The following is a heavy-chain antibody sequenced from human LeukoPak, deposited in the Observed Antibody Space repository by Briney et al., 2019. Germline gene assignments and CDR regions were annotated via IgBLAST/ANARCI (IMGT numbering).Heavy chain of an antibody. D-gene: IGHD6-13*01. V-gene: IGHV3-23*01. Sequence: PGGSLRLSCAASGFTFSSYAMSWVRQAPGKGLERVAAISGSGGSTYYADSVKGRFTISRDNSKNTLYLQMNSLRAEDTAVYYCAKGFTGYSSSWYGGLNWFDPWGQGTLVTVSS. CDR1: GFTFSSYA. J-gene: IGHJ5*02. CDR3: AKGFTGYSSSWYGGLNWFDP. CDR2: ISGSGGST.